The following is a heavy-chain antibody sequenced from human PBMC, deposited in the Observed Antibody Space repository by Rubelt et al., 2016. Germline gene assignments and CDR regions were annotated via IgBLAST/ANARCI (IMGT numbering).Heavy chain of an antibody. CDR1: GGSFTDYY. CDR3: ARDLNDSLDY. D-gene: IGHD3-3*01. J-gene: IGHJ4*02. CDR2: ITHGGSI. Sequence: QVQLQQWGAGLLKPSETLSLPCAVYGGSFTDYYWSWIRQAPGKGLEWIGEITHGGSINHNWSLKSRVAISVDTSKNQFYLKLSSVTAADTAAYYCARDLNDSLDYWGQGTLVTVSS. V-gene: IGHV4-34*02.